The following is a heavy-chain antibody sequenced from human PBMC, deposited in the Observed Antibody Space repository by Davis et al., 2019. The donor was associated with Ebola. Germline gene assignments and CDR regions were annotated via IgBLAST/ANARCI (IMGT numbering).Heavy chain of an antibody. CDR1: GYTFTSYG. CDR3: ARDRHRLGYCSGGSCYSPPGY. Sequence: ASVKVSCKASGYTFTSYGISWVRQAPGQGLEWMGWISAYNGNTNYAQKLQGRVTMTTDKSTSTAYMELRSLRSDDTAVYYCARDRHRLGYCSGGSCYSPPGYWGQGTLVTVSS. V-gene: IGHV1-18*01. D-gene: IGHD2-15*01. J-gene: IGHJ4*02. CDR2: ISAYNGNT.